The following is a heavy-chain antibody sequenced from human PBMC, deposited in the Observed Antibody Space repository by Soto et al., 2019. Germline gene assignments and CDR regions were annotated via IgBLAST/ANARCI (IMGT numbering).Heavy chain of an antibody. CDR3: ARDFLRATDYVPYGMDV. CDR1: GGSIRSCDYY. J-gene: IGHJ6*02. V-gene: IGHV4-30-4*01. CDR2: IYYSGST. Sequence: QVQLQESGPGLVKPSQTLSLTCTVSGGSIRSCDYYWSWIRQPPGKVLEWIGSIYYSGSTYYNPCFKSRVKISVDMSKNKFSLKLSSVTAADTAVYYCARDFLRATDYVPYGMDVWGQGTTVTVSS. D-gene: IGHD4-17*01.